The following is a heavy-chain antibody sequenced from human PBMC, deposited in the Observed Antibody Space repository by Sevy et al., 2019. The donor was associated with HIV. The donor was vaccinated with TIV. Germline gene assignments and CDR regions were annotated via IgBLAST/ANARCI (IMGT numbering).Heavy chain of an antibody. V-gene: IGHV1-69*13. Sequence: ASVKVSCKASGGTFSSYVISWVRHAPGEGLEWMGRIIPIFGTANYAQKFQGRVTITADESTSTAYMELSSLRSEDTAVYYCARAMVSASSLAYSGAPGWFDPWGQGTLVTVSS. CDR1: GGTFSSYV. CDR2: IIPIFGTA. CDR3: ARAMVSASSLAYSGAPGWFDP. D-gene: IGHD5-12*01. J-gene: IGHJ5*02.